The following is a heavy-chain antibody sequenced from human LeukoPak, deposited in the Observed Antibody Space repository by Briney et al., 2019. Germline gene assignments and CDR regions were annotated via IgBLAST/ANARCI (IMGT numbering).Heavy chain of an antibody. J-gene: IGHJ4*02. CDR2: IIPILGIA. CDR3: ATPSSTYYYDSSGYSQEASGDD. V-gene: IGHV1-69*04. CDR1: GGTFSSYA. D-gene: IGHD3-22*01. Sequence: ASVKVSCKASGGTFSSYAISWVRQAPGQGLEWMGRIIPILGIANYAQKFQGRVTITADKSTSTAYMELSSLRSEDTAVYYCATPSSTYYYDSSGYSQEASGDDWGQGTLVTVSS.